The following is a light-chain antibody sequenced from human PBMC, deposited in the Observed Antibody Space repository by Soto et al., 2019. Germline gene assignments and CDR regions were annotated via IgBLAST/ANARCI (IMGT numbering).Light chain of an antibody. CDR1: QNIWRL. CDR2: DAS. J-gene: IGKJ1*01. CDR3: EQAGSFPIT. V-gene: IGKV1-12*01. Sequence: DIQMTQTPSSVSASVGDRVTITCRASQNIWRLLAWYQQKPGKAPELLIYDASSLQSGVPPRFSGSGSGTDFTLTISSLQPEDFATYYCEQAGSFPITFGQGTKVDIK.